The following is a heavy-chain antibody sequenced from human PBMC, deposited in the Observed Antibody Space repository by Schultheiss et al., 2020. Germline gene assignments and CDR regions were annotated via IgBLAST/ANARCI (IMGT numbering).Heavy chain of an antibody. Sequence: GESLKISCAAAGFTFSSYSMNWVRQAPGKGLEWVSSISSSMSYIYYADSVKGRFTISRDNAKNSLYLQMNSLRAEDTAVYYCAPDSSGLGGMDVWGQGTTVTVSS. J-gene: IGHJ6*02. CDR2: ISSSMSYI. CDR1: GFTFSSYS. V-gene: IGHV3-21*01. CDR3: APDSSGLGGMDV. D-gene: IGHD3-22*01.